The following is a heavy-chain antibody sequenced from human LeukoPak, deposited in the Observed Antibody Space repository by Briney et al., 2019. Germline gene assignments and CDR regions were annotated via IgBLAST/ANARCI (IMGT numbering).Heavy chain of an antibody. Sequence: KPGGSLRLSCAASGFTFSSYSMNWVRQAPGKGLEWVSSISSSSSSYIYYADSVKGRFTISRDNAKNSLYLQMNSLRAEDTAVYYCARGYSYGYPLYYFDYWGQGTLVTVSS. CDR3: ARGYSYGYPLYYFDY. CDR2: ISSSSSSYI. CDR1: GFTFSSYS. D-gene: IGHD5-18*01. V-gene: IGHV3-21*01. J-gene: IGHJ4*02.